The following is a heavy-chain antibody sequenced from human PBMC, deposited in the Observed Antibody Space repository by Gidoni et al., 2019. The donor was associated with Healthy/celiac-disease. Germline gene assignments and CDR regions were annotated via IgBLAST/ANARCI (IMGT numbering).Heavy chain of an antibody. J-gene: IGHJ4*02. CDR3: ARAGQTAMVTPGDY. CDR2: INPSGCST. D-gene: IGHD5-18*01. V-gene: IGHV1-46*01. CDR1: GYTFTSYY. Sequence: QVQLVQSGAEVKKPGASVKVSCTASGYTFTSYYMHWGRQAPGQGLEWMGIINPSGCSTSYAQKCQGRVTMTRDTSTSTVYMELSSLRSEDTAVYYCARAGQTAMVTPGDYWGQGTLVTVSS.